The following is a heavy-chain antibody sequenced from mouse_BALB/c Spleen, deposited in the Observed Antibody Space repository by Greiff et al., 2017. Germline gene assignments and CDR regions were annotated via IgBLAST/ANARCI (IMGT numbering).Heavy chain of an antibody. V-gene: IGHV5-6-4*01. Sequence: EVQLVESGGGLVKPGGSLKLSCAASGFTFSSYTMSWVRQTPEKRLEWVATISSGGSYTYYPDSVKGRFTISRDNAKNTLYLQMSSLKSEDTAMYYCTREDYGSSWFAYWGQGTLVTVSA. J-gene: IGHJ3*01. CDR3: TREDYGSSWFAY. CDR1: GFTFSSYT. CDR2: ISSGGSYT. D-gene: IGHD1-1*01.